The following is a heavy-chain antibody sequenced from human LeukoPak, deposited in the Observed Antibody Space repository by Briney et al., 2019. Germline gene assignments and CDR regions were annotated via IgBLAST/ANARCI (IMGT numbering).Heavy chain of an antibody. J-gene: IGHJ3*02. V-gene: IGHV1-2*02. Sequence: GAAVKVSCKPSRYCLTDYSIHWGRDAPGQRVECVGWINPNSGDTRFAQKFQVRVTMTRDTSISTADMELSSLTYDDTAVYYCSTVSVSYPDAFDIWGQGTRLTVSS. CDR3: STVSVSYPDAFDI. CDR1: RYCLTDYS. CDR2: INPNSGDT. D-gene: IGHD1-26*01.